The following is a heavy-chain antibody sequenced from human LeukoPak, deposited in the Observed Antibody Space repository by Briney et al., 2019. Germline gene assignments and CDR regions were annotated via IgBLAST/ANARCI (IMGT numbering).Heavy chain of an antibody. J-gene: IGHJ6*04. Sequence: GGSLRLSCAASGFTFSSYNMNWVRQAPGKGLEWVSSITSSSSYIYYADSVKGRFTISRDNAKNSLYLQINSLRAEDTAVYYCAELGITMIGGVWGKGTTVTISS. CDR1: GFTFSSYN. V-gene: IGHV3-21*01. CDR3: AELGITMIGGV. D-gene: IGHD3-10*02. CDR2: ITSSSSYI.